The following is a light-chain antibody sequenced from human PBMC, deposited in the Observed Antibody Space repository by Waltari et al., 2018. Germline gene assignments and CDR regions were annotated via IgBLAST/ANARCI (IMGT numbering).Light chain of an antibody. CDR3: QQYYATPYS. CDR1: QSLLYSSRNKNY. CDR2: WAS. V-gene: IGKV4-1*01. Sequence: DVVMTQSPDSLAVSLGERATINCTSSQSLLYSSRNKNYLAWYQQKPGQPPKLLIYWASARDAGVPDRISGSGSGTDFTLTISSLQAEDVAIYYCQQYYATPYSFGQGTKVEIK. J-gene: IGKJ2*03.